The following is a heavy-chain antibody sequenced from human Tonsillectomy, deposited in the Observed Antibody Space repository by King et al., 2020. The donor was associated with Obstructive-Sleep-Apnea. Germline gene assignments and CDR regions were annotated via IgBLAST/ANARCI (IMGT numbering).Heavy chain of an antibody. CDR3: ARTISTTVADWYFDL. CDR2: VQYSGST. D-gene: IGHD4-23*01. V-gene: IGHV4-39*07. Sequence: QLQESGPGLVKPSETLSLTCSVSGGSISISSYYWGWIRQPPGKGPEWIGTVQYSGSTYYNPSLKSRLTISVDTSKKQFSLKLTSVTAADTSVYYCARTISTTVADWYFDLWGRGTLVTVSS. CDR1: GGSISISSYY. J-gene: IGHJ2*01.